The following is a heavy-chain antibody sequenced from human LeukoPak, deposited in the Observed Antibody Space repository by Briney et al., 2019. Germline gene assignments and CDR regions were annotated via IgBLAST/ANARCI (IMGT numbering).Heavy chain of an antibody. CDR1: GGSFSGYY. D-gene: IGHD2-15*01. V-gene: IGHV4-34*01. CDR3: ARVGGYCSGGSCFYGMDV. J-gene: IGHJ6*02. CDR2: IYYSGST. Sequence: PSETLSLTCAVYGGSFSGYYWSWIRQPPGKGLEWIGSIYYSGSTYYSPSLKSRVTISVDTSENQFSLKLSSVTAADTAVYYCARVGGYCSGGSCFYGMDVWGQGTTVTVSS.